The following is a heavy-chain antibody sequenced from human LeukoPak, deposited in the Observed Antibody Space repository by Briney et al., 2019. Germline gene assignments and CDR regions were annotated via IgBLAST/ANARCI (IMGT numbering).Heavy chain of an antibody. CDR2: ISGSDSLK. D-gene: IGHD3-10*01. Sequence: GASLRLSCAASGFTLSSYGMNWVRQAPGKGLEWVSHISGSDSLKYYADSVKGRFTISRDDAKNSLYLQMDSLRAEDTALYYCAREDYYGSGSYMRYFYYYDMDVWGKGTTVTVSS. CDR1: GFTLSSYG. V-gene: IGHV3-48*03. J-gene: IGHJ6*04. CDR3: AREDYYGSGSYMRYFYYYDMDV.